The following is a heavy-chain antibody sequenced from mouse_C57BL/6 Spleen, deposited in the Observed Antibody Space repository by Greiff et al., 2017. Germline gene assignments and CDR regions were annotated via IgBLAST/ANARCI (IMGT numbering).Heavy chain of an antibody. CDR2: IWRGGST. D-gene: IGHD1-1*01. CDR1: GFSLTSYG. CDR3: AKNYGSPYFDV. J-gene: IGHJ1*03. Sequence: QVQLQQSGPGLVQPSQSLSITCTVSGFSLTSYGVHWVRQSPGKGLEWLGVIWRGGSTDYNAAFMSRLSITKDNSKSQVFVKMNSLQADYTAIYYCAKNYGSPYFDVWGTGTTVTVSS. V-gene: IGHV2-5*01.